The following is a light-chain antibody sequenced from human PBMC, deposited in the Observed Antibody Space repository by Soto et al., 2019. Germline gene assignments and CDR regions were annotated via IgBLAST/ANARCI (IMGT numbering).Light chain of an antibody. CDR3: HQYDSWT. CDR1: QSVSTW. Sequence: DIQMTQSPSTLSASVGDRVTITCRASQSVSTWLAWYQQKPGKAPQVLISMASTLESGVPSRFSGSGSGTEFTLTISSLQPEDFAVYYCHQYDSWTFGQGTKVDI. J-gene: IGKJ1*01. CDR2: MAS. V-gene: IGKV1-5*03.